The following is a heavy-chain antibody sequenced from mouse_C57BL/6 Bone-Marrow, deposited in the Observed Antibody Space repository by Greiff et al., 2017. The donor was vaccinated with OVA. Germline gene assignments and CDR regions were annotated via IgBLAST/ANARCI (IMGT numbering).Heavy chain of an antibody. CDR3: ARGAYYSNYAGFAY. D-gene: IGHD2-5*01. CDR2: IDPSDSYT. Sequence: QVQLQQPGAELVMPGASVKLSCKASGYTFTSYWMHWVKQRPGQGLEWIGEIDPSDSYTNYNQKFKGKSTLTVDKSSSTAYMQLSSLTSDDSAVYYCARGAYYSNYAGFAYWGQGTLVTVSA. CDR1: GYTFTSYW. J-gene: IGHJ3*01. V-gene: IGHV1-69*01.